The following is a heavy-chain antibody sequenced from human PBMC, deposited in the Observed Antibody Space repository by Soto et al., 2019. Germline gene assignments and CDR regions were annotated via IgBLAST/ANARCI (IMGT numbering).Heavy chain of an antibody. D-gene: IGHD5-12*01. CDR1: GGSISSGGYY. CDR2: IYYSGST. J-gene: IGHJ6*02. Sequence: SPTLSLTCTVSGGSISSGGYYWSWIRQHPGKGLEWIGYIYYSGSTYYNPSLKSRVTISVDTSKNQFSLKLSSVTAADTAVYYCARDNYIVATIGADYYYYYGMDVWGQGTTVTVSS. V-gene: IGHV4-31*03. CDR3: ARDNYIVATIGADYYYYYGMDV.